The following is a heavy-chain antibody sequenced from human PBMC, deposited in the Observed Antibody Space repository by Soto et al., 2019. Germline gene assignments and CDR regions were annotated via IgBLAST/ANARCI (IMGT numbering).Heavy chain of an antibody. J-gene: IGHJ4*02. CDR1: GYTFTSYG. Sequence: QVQLVQSGAEVKKPGASVKVSCKASGYTFTSYGISWVRQAPGQGLEWMGWISAYNGNTNYAPKLQGRVTMTTNTSTSTTYMELRRLRSDDTAVYYCAISERYCSGGSCSSFDYWGQGTLVTVSS. D-gene: IGHD2-15*01. V-gene: IGHV1-18*01. CDR3: AISERYCSGGSCSSFDY. CDR2: ISAYNGNT.